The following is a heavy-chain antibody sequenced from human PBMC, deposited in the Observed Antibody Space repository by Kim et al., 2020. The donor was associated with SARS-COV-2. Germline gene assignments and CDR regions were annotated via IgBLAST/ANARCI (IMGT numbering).Heavy chain of an antibody. V-gene: IGHV1-69*01. J-gene: IGHJ6*02. CDR3: ARGRRLVPYYYYGMDV. D-gene: IGHD6-19*01. Sequence: FQGRVTITADESTSTAYMELSSLRSEDTAVYYCARGRRLVPYYYYGMDVWGQGTTVTVSS.